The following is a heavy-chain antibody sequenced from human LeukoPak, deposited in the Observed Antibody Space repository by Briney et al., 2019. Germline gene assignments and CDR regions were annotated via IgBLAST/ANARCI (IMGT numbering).Heavy chain of an antibody. CDR2: MNPNSGNA. Sequence: GASVKVFCKASGYTSTSYDINWVRQATGQGLEWMGWMNPNSGNAVYAQKFQGRVTMTRNTSITTAYMELTSLRSEDTAMYYCARGQSQFDYWGQGTLVTVSS. J-gene: IGHJ4*02. CDR3: ARGQSQFDY. CDR1: GYTSTSYD. V-gene: IGHV1-8*01.